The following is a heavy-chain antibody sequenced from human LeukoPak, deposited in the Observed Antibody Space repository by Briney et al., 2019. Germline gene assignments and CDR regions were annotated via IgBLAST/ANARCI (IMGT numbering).Heavy chain of an antibody. CDR1: GFTFDDYA. Sequence: PGGSPRLSCAASGFTFDDYAMHWVRQAPGKGLEWVSGISWNSGSIGYADSVKGRFTISRDNAKNSLYLQMNSLRAEDTALYYCAKDTYDILTGPFDYWGQGTLVTVSS. V-gene: IGHV3-9*01. CDR2: ISWNSGSI. D-gene: IGHD3-9*01. J-gene: IGHJ4*02. CDR3: AKDTYDILTGPFDY.